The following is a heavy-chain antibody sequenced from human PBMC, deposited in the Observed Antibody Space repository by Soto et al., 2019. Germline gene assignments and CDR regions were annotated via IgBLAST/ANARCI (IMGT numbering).Heavy chain of an antibody. J-gene: IGHJ6*02. CDR1: GFTFSSYG. V-gene: IGHV3-30*18. D-gene: IGHD6-19*01. CDR2: ISYDGRNK. CDR3: VKDGSSGWPYFYDMAV. Sequence: QVQLVESGGGVVQPGRSLRLSCAASGFTFSSYGMHWVRQAPGKGLEWVAVISYDGRNKYYADAVKGRFTISRDNSKNTLYLQISSLRAEDTAVYYCVKDGSSGWPYFYDMAVWGQGTTVTVSS.